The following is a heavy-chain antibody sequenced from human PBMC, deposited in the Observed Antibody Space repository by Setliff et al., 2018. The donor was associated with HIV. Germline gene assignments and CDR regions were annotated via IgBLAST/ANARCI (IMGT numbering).Heavy chain of an antibody. V-gene: IGHV4-34*01. D-gene: IGHD3-10*01. CDR3: ASQGVRGAYTWFDP. J-gene: IGHJ5*02. CDR2: INRCGST. CDR1: GGSLSGDY. Sequence: PSETLSLTCAVYGGSLSGDYWSWIRQPPGKGLEWIGEINRCGSTNYSPSLKSRVTISVDTSKTQFSLKLSAATAADTAVYYCASQGVRGAYTWFDPWGQGTRVTVSS.